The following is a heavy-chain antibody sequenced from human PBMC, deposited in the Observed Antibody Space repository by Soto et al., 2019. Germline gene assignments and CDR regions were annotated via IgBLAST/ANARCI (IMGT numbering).Heavy chain of an antibody. CDR3: ARAPLDIVVVPAATLFDY. CDR1: GFTFRTYA. D-gene: IGHD2-2*03. V-gene: IGHV3-23*01. CDR2: VSASGLNT. Sequence: GGSLRLPCAASGFTFRTYAMAWFRQAPGKGLEWVSGVSASGLNTDYADPVKGRFYISRDNAKNSLYLQMNSLRAEDTAVYYCARAPLDIVVVPAATLFDYWGQGTLVTVSS. J-gene: IGHJ4*02.